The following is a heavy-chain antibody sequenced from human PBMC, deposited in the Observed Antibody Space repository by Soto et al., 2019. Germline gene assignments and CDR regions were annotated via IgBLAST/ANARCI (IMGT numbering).Heavy chain of an antibody. CDR3: ARAVAFGYYDFWSGPRNWFDP. Sequence: LSLTCAVYGGSFSGYYWSWIRQPPGKGLEWIGEINHSGSTNYNPSLKSRVTISVDTSKNQFSLKLSSVTAADTAVYYCARAVAFGYYDFWSGPRNWFDPWGPGSLVTVSS. J-gene: IGHJ5*02. V-gene: IGHV4-34*01. CDR2: INHSGST. CDR1: GGSFSGYY. D-gene: IGHD3-3*01.